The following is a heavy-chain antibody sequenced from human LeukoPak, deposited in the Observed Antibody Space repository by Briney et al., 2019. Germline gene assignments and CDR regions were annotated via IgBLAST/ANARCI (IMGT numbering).Heavy chain of an antibody. V-gene: IGHV3-48*03. CDR2: ISSSGYTI. CDR1: GFNFNNYE. Sequence: GGSLRLSCAASGFNFNNYEMTWVRQAPGKGLEWLSYISSSGYTIYYADSVRGRFTISRDNSKNTLYLQMNSLRAEDTAVYYCARGPSGYHNTGGQGTLVTVSS. CDR3: ARGPSGYHNT. J-gene: IGHJ4*02. D-gene: IGHD5-12*01.